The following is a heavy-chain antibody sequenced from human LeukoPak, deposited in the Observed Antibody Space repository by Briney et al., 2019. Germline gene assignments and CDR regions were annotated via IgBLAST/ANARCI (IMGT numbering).Heavy chain of an antibody. J-gene: IGHJ4*02. Sequence: PGGSLRLSCAASGFTFSSYAVSWVRQAPGKGLEWVSAISGSGGSTYYADSVKGRLTISRDNSKNTLYLQMNSLRAEDTAVYYCAKDLSVDYYDSSGYYSGWGQGTLVTVSS. V-gene: IGHV3-23*01. CDR2: ISGSGGST. D-gene: IGHD3-22*01. CDR3: AKDLSVDYYDSSGYYSG. CDR1: GFTFSSYA.